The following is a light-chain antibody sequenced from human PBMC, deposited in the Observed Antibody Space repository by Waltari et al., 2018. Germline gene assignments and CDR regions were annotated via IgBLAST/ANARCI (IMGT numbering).Light chain of an antibody. J-gene: IGLJ3*02. CDR3: NSYAGSNSVV. CDR2: AVR. V-gene: IGLV2-8*01. Sequence: QSALTQPPSASGSPGQSASISCTGTSSDGGNYNAVSWYQQHPGKPPNLIIYAVRERPAGVPDRFSVSKSANTASLTVSGLQAEDEADYYCNSYAGSNSVVFGGGTKLTVL. CDR1: SSDGGNYNA.